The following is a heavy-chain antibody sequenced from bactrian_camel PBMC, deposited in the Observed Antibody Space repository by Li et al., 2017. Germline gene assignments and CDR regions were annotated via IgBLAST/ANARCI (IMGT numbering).Heavy chain of an antibody. V-gene: IGHV3S53*01. CDR3: VRDYGNHDWTLGT. D-gene: IGHD4*01. CDR1: GHTYNYNF. J-gene: IGHJ4*01. CDR2: IESDGST. Sequence: VQLVESGGGLVQPGGSLKLSCAASGHTYNYNFMAWFRQAPGKEREGVAAIESDGSTSVAAAVKGRFTISRDNAEATVYLQMNSLKPEDTALYYCVRDYGNHDWTLGTWGQGTQVTVS.